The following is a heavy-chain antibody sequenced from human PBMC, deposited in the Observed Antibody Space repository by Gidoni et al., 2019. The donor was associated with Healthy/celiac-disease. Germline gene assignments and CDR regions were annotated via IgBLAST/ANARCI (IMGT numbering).Heavy chain of an antibody. CDR3: ARPYCRSTSCYLEQYYYFDY. Sequence: EVQLVESVGGLVTPGGSLTFSCSASVFPFISYSMHWVRKAPGKGLEWVSSSSSSSSYIYYADSVKGRFTISRDNAKNSLYLQMNSLRAEDTAVYYCARPYCRSTSCYLEQYYYFDYWGQGTLVTVSS. J-gene: IGHJ4*02. CDR2: SSSSSSYI. V-gene: IGHV3-21*01. D-gene: IGHD2-2*01. CDR1: VFPFISYS.